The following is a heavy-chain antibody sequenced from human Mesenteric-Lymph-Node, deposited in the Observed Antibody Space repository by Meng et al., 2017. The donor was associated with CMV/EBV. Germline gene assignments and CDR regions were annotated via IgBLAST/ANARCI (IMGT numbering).Heavy chain of an antibody. CDR2: ISSSSSTI. CDR1: GFTVSSNY. Sequence: GESLKISCAASGFTVSSNYMNWVRQAPGKGLEGVSYISSSSSTIYYADSVKGRFTISRDNAKNSLYLQMNSLRAEDTAVYYCARDLTPIMLDYYYGMDVWGQGTTVTVSS. J-gene: IGHJ6*02. V-gene: IGHV3-48*04. D-gene: IGHD1-14*01. CDR3: ARDLTPIMLDYYYGMDV.